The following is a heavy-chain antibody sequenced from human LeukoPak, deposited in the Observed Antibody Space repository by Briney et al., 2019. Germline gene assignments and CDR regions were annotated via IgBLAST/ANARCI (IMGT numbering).Heavy chain of an antibody. J-gene: IGHJ4*02. CDR1: GXXIXSXDXX. Sequence: SXXXSXXCTXXGXXIXSXDXXWXWIRQPPGKGLXWIGXIYYSGSTYYNPSLKSRVTISVDTSKNQFSLKLGSVTAADTAVYYCARKVESYDFWSGYYTAYFDYWGQGTLVTVSS. CDR2: IYYSGST. D-gene: IGHD3-3*01. CDR3: ARKVESYDFWSGYYTAYFDY. V-gene: IGHV4-30-4*01.